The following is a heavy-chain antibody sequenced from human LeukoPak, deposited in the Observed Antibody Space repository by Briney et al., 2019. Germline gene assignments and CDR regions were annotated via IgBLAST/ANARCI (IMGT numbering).Heavy chain of an antibody. J-gene: IGHJ4*02. D-gene: IGHD6-25*01. CDR3: ARDQERLRFDY. CDR1: GGTFSSYA. Sequence: GSSVKVSCKASGGTFSSYAISWVRQAPGQGLEWMGRIIPIFGTANYAQKFQGRVTITTDESTSTAYMELSSLRSKDTAVYYCARDQERLRFDYWGQGTLVTVSS. V-gene: IGHV1-69*05. CDR2: IIPIFGTA.